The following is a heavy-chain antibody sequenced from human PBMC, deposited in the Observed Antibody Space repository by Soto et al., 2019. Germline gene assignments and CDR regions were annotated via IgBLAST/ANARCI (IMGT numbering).Heavy chain of an antibody. CDR3: ARDRNWKGYYGMDV. D-gene: IGHD1-1*01. Sequence: SVPKPHTCTVASANVVGLADTWNWIRKPPRKRLEMIGYIYYCGSTDYNPSLKSRVTISVDTSKNQFSLKLSSVTAADSVVYYCARDRNWKGYYGMDVWGQGTTVTVSS. CDR1: SANVVGLADT. CDR2: IYYCGST. V-gene: IGHV4-61*08. J-gene: IGHJ6*02.